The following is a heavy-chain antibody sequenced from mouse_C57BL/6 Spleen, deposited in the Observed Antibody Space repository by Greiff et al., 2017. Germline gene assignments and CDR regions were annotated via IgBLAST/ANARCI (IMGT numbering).Heavy chain of an antibody. CDR2: IYPGDGDT. V-gene: IGHV1-80*01. Sequence: VQLQQSGAELVKPGASVKISCKASGYAFSSYWMNWVKQRPGKGLEWIGQIYPGDGDTNYNGKFKGKATLTADKSSSTAYMQLSSLTSEDSAVYFCARSNWDWYCDYWGQGTTLTVSS. J-gene: IGHJ2*01. CDR1: GYAFSSYW. D-gene: IGHD4-1*02. CDR3: ARSNWDWYCDY.